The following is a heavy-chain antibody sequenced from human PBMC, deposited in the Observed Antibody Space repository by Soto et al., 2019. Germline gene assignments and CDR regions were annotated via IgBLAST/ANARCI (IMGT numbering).Heavy chain of an antibody. J-gene: IGHJ4*02. CDR1: GLTFSNYG. CDR2: INTDGSNT. D-gene: IGHD6-13*01. V-gene: IGHV3-74*01. CDR3: ARQSSSWYPDY. Sequence: GGSLRLSCAASGLTFSNYGMHWVRQAPGKGLVWVSRINTDGSNTNYADSVKGRFTISRDNAKNTLYLQMNSLRAEDTAVYYCARQSSSWYPDYWGQGTLVTVSS.